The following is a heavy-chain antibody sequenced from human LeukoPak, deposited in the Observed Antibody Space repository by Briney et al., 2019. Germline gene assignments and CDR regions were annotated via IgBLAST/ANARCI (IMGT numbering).Heavy chain of an antibody. J-gene: IGHJ5*02. CDR3: ARLADFWNRVENWFDP. CDR1: GYTLTELS. CDR2: FDPENGEM. V-gene: IGHV1-24*01. D-gene: IGHD3-3*01. Sequence: ASVKVSCKVSGYTLTELSIHWVRQAPGKGLEWMGGFDPENGEMIFAQNFQGRVTMTEDTSTDTAYMELSSLRLEDTAVYYCARLADFWNRVENWFDPWGQGTLVTVSS.